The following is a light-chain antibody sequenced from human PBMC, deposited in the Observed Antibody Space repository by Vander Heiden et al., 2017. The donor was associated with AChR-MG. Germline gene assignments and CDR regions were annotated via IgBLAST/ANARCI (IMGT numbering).Light chain of an antibody. CDR2: AAF. CDR3: LQDDDYPLT. V-gene: IGKV1-6*01. J-gene: IGKJ4*01. CDR1: HDIKYD. Sequence: IQMTQSPSSLSASVGDRVTITCRTSHDIKYDLGWYQQKPGKAPKLLIYAAFSLQSGVPSRFSGSGYGTYFTLTISSLLPEDSATYYCLQDDDYPLTFGGGTKVEIK.